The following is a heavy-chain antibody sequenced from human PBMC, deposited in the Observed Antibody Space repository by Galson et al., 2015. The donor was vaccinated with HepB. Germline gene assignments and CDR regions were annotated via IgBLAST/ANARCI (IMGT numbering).Heavy chain of an antibody. D-gene: IGHD3-3*01. V-gene: IGHV3-11*01. Sequence: SLRLSCAASGFTFSDYYMSWIRQAPGKGLEWVSYISSSGSTIYYADSVKGRFTISRDNAKNSLYLQMNSLRAEDTAVYYCASSVRQGGDFWSGSGGNNDYWGQGTLVTVSS. CDR3: ASSVRQGGDFWSGSGGNNDY. CDR1: GFTFSDYY. CDR2: ISSSGSTI. J-gene: IGHJ4*02.